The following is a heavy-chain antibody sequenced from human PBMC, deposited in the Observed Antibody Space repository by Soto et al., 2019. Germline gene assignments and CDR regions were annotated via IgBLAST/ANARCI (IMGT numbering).Heavy chain of an antibody. J-gene: IGHJ1*01. CDR3: ASQIPSKAAAGTWGPKSFQH. V-gene: IGHV4-59*01. D-gene: IGHD6-19*01. Sequence: SETLSLTCTVSGGSISSNYWSWIRQPPGKGLEWIGYIYYSGSTNYNPSLKSRVTISVDTSKKQFSLKLSSVTVADTAVYLCASQIPSKAAAGTWGPKSFQHWGQGTLVTVSS. CDR2: IYYSGST. CDR1: GGSISSNY.